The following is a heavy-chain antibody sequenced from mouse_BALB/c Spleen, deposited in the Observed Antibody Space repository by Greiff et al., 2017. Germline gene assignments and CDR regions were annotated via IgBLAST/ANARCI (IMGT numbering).Heavy chain of an antibody. D-gene: IGHD2-4*01. CDR1: GFNIKDTY. CDR3: ARSGITDAMDY. V-gene: IGHV14-3*02. J-gene: IGHJ4*01. CDR2: IDPANGNT. Sequence: EVQLQQSGAELVKPGASVKLSCTASGFNIKDTYMHWVKQRPEQGLEWIGRIDPANGNTKYDPKFQGKATITADTSSNTAYLQLSSLTSEDTAVYYCARSGITDAMDYWGQGTSVTVSS.